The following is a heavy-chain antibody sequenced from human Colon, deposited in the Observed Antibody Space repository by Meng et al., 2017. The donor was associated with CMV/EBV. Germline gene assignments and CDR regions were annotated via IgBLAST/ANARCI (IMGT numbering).Heavy chain of an antibody. CDR3: ARPDYGSLGGHSGMNV. CDR1: SFTFSRYW. CDR2: IKQDGSEK. J-gene: IGHJ6*02. V-gene: IGHV3-7*01. Sequence: GESLKISWAGSSFTFSRYWMTWVRQAPGKGLEWVANIKQDGSEKYYVDSVKGRFTISRDNAKNSLYLQMNSLRAEDTAVDFCARPDYGSLGGHSGMNVWGQGTTVTVSS. D-gene: IGHD4/OR15-4a*01.